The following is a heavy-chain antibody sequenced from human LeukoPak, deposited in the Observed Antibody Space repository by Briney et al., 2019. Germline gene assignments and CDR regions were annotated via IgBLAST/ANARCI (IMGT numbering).Heavy chain of an antibody. V-gene: IGHV3-23*01. CDR3: AKDSGPIWFGESGYYFDY. J-gene: IGHJ4*02. CDR1: GFTFSSYA. Sequence: GGSLRLSCAASGFTFSSYAMSWVRQAPGKGLEWVSAISGSGGSTYYADSVKGRFTISGDNSKNTLYLQMNSLRAEDTAVYYCAKDSGPIWFGESGYYFDYWGQGTLVTVSS. D-gene: IGHD3-10*01. CDR2: ISGSGGST.